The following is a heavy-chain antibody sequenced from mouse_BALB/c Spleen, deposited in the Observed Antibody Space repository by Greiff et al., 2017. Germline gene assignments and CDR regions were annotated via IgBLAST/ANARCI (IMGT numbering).Heavy chain of an antibody. J-gene: IGHJ2*01. D-gene: IGHD1-1*01. CDR1: GFTFSSYA. Sequence: EVQVVESGGGLVKPGGSLKLSCAASGFTFSSYAMSWVRQTPEKRLEWVASISSGGSTYYPDSVKGRFTISRDNARNILYLQMSSLRSEDTAMYYCARGGDYYGNYFDYWGQGTTLTVSS. V-gene: IGHV5-6-5*01. CDR2: ISSGGST. CDR3: ARGGDYYGNYFDY.